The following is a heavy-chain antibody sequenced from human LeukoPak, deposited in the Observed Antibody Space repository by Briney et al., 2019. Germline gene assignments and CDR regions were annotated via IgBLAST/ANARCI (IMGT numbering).Heavy chain of an antibody. CDR3: TRVTYYYDNSGYFHFDS. Sequence: GGSLRLSCTTSGFTLGDYAVSWVRQAPGKGLEWVSFIRRKAHGGTTEYAASVKGRFSSSRDDSKSIAYLQMNSLKTEDTAVYFCTRVTYYYDNSGYFHFDSWGQGSLVTVSS. V-gene: IGHV3-49*04. CDR1: GFTLGDYA. J-gene: IGHJ4*02. CDR2: IRRKAHGGTT. D-gene: IGHD3-22*01.